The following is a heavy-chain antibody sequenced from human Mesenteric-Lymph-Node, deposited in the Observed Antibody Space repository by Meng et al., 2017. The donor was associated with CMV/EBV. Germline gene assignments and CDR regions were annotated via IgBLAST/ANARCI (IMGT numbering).Heavy chain of an antibody. V-gene: IGHV1-69*05. Sequence: SVKVSCKASGGTLSTYGISWVRQAPGQGLEWMGGIGPVSGSANYAKKFQGRITIVTDESTSTAYMELAGLWSEDTATYYCAKNTSSMMGYYGMDVWGQGTTVTVSS. CDR2: IGPVSGSA. CDR1: GGTLSTYG. J-gene: IGHJ6*02. D-gene: IGHD2/OR15-2a*01. CDR3: AKNTSSMMGYYGMDV.